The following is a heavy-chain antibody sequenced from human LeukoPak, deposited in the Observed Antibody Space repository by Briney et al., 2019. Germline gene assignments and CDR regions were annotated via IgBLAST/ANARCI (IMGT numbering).Heavy chain of an antibody. Sequence: KSGGSLRLSCAASGFTFSSYGMHWVRQAPGKGLEWVAVISYDGSNKYYADSVKGRFTISRDNSKNTLYLQMNSLRAEDTAVYYCARDHIVVVPVAIDYWGQGTLVTVSS. CDR3: ARDHIVVVPVAIDY. J-gene: IGHJ4*02. V-gene: IGHV3-30*03. D-gene: IGHD2-2*01. CDR2: ISYDGSNK. CDR1: GFTFSSYG.